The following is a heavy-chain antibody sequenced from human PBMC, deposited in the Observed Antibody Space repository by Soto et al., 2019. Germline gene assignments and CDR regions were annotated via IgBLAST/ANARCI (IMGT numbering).Heavy chain of an antibody. CDR1: GFTFDDYA. J-gene: IGHJ3*02. V-gene: IGHV3-9*01. Sequence: GGSLRLSCAASGFTFDDYAMHWVRQAPGKGLEWVSGISWNSGSIDYADSVKGRFTISRDNAKNSLYLQMNSLRAEDTALYYCAKGAVVAATRVAFDIWGQGTMVTVSS. CDR3: AKGAVVAATRVAFDI. D-gene: IGHD2-15*01. CDR2: ISWNSGSI.